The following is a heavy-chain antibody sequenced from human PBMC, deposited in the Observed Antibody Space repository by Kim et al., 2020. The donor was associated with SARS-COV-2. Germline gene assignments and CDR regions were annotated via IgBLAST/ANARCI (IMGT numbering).Heavy chain of an antibody. Sequence: SETLSLTCTVSGGSISSYTYYWGWIRQPPGKGLDWIGCIYHSGSTFYNPSLKSRVTISVDTSRNQFSLKLSSVTAADTAVYYCARDGRHSSFDYWGQGTLVTVSS. CDR2: IYHSGST. CDR1: GGSISSYTYY. V-gene: IGHV4-39*07. CDR3: ARDGRHSSFDY. D-gene: IGHD6-19*01. J-gene: IGHJ4*02.